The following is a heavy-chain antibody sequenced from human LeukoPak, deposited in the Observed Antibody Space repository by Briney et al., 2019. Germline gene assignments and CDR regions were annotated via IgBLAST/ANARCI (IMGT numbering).Heavy chain of an antibody. J-gene: IGHJ4*02. D-gene: IGHD2-15*01. CDR1: GFNFSNYA. Sequence: PGGSLRLSCAASGFNFSNYAMTWVRQAPGKGLEWVSTVNSNDRPYYADSVKGRFTISRDNSKNTLYLQMNILRVEDTALYYCAKARAAVVEAAINYWGQGILVTVSS. CDR3: AKARAAVVEAAINY. V-gene: IGHV3-23*01. CDR2: VNSNDRP.